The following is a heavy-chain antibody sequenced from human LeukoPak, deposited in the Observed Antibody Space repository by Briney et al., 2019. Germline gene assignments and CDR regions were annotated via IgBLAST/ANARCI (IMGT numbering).Heavy chain of an antibody. CDR3: ARDHTSDF. V-gene: IGHV3-7*01. CDR2: IKQDGSEK. J-gene: IGHJ4*02. Sequence: GGSLRLSCAASGFTFSSYWMSWVRQAPGKGLEWVANIKQDGSEKYYVDSVQGRFTISRDNAKNSLYPQMNSLRGEDTAVYFCARDHTSDFWGQGTLVTVSS. CDR1: GFTFSSYW.